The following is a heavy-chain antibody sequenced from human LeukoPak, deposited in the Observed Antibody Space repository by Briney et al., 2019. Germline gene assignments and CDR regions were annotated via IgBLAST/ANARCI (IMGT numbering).Heavy chain of an antibody. V-gene: IGHV3-23*01. CDR2: ISGSGSST. CDR1: GFTFSSYA. D-gene: IGHD1-26*01. J-gene: IGHJ4*02. CDR3: ARDDSGRYRDYGIDY. Sequence: QSGGSLRLSCAASGFTFSSYAMSWVRQAPGKGLEWVSDISGSGSSTYYADSVKGRFTISRDNAKNSLHLQMNSLRAEDTAVYYCARDDSGRYRDYGIDYWGQGTLVTVSS.